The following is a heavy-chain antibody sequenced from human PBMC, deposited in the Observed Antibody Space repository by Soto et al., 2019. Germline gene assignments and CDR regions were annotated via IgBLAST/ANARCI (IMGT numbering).Heavy chain of an antibody. CDR2: INAGNGNT. J-gene: IGHJ5*02. Sequence: QVQLVQSGAEVKKPGASVKVSCTASGYTFTSYAMHWVRQAPGQRLEWMGWINAGNGNTKYSQKFQGRVTITRDTSASTDYMELSSLRSEDTAVYYCARTGTTVTTPEYNWFDPWGQGTLVTVSS. D-gene: IGHD4-17*01. V-gene: IGHV1-3*01. CDR1: GYTFTSYA. CDR3: ARTGTTVTTPEYNWFDP.